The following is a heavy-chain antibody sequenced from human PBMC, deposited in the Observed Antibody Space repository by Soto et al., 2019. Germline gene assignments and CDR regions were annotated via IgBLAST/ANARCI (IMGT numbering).Heavy chain of an antibody. D-gene: IGHD3-9*01. CDR1: GFTVSSNY. V-gene: IGHV3-53*01. CDR3: AREFRYFDWLLQGSSGMDV. CDR2: IYSGDST. J-gene: IGHJ6*02. Sequence: EVQLVESGGGLIQPGGSLRLSCAASGFTVSSNYMSWVRQAPGKGLEWVSVIYSGDSTYYADSVKGRFTISRDNSKNTLYLQMHSLRAEDTAVYYCAREFRYFDWLLQGSSGMDVWGQGTKVTVSS.